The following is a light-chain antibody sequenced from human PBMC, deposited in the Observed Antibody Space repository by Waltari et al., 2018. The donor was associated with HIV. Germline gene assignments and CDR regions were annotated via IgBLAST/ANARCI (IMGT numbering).Light chain of an antibody. Sequence: DIVMTQPPLSLFVNPGEPASIPSRSNQRLLHSNGYTYLDWYVKDPGQSPQLLFFVASRRASGVPDSVSGSASGTDFTLKIIRVEAEDVGVYYCMQAVEKWTFGPGTKVEI. CDR3: MQAVEKWT. CDR2: VAS. CDR1: QRLLHSNGYTY. V-gene: IGKV2-28*01. J-gene: IGKJ1*01.